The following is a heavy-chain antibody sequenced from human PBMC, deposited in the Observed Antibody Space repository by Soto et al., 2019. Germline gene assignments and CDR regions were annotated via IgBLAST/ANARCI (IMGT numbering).Heavy chain of an antibody. D-gene: IGHD3-10*01. CDR2: ISDGGDLT. Sequence: GGSLTLACAASGFAFSSHPMSWVRKAPEKGLEWVAGISDGGDLTYNADSVRGRFTISRDNSRNTLYLQMNSMRAEDTAVYYCARRVIGSSRAFDIWGQGTMVTVPS. CDR3: ARRVIGSSRAFDI. CDR1: GFAFSSHP. J-gene: IGHJ3*02. V-gene: IGHV3-23*01.